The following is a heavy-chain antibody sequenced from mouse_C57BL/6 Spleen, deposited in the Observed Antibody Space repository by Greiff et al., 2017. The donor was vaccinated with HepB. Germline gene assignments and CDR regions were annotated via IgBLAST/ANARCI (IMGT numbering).Heavy chain of an antibody. V-gene: IGHV1-26*01. J-gene: IGHJ2*01. CDR2: INPNNGGT. Sequence: VHVKQSGPELVKPGASVKISCKASGYTFTDYYMNWVKQSHGKSLEWIGDINPNNGGTSYNQKFKGKATLTVDKSSSTAYMELRSLTSEDSAVYYCARKFYYDFDYWGQGTTLTVSS. D-gene: IGHD1-1*01. CDR1: GYTFTDYY. CDR3: ARKFYYDFDY.